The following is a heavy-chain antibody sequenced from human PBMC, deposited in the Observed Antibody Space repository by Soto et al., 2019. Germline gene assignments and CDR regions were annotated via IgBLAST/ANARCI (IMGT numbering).Heavy chain of an antibody. Sequence: SETLSLTCTVSGGSISSYYWSWIRQPPGKGLEWIGYIYYSGSTNYNPSLKSRVTISVDTSKNQFSLKLSSVTAADTAAYYCARDSRQRGYGSGRYFDYWGQGTLVTVSS. CDR2: IYYSGST. J-gene: IGHJ4*02. CDR3: ARDSRQRGYGSGRYFDY. D-gene: IGHD3-10*01. CDR1: GGSISSYY. V-gene: IGHV4-59*01.